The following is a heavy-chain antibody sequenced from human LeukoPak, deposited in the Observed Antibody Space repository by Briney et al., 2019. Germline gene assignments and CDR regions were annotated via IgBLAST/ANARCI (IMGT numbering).Heavy chain of an antibody. CDR3: ARERGYSYGFDY. D-gene: IGHD5-18*01. CDR2: ISSSSYI. J-gene: IGHJ4*02. Sequence: PGGSLRLSCAASGFTFSSYSMNWVRQAPGKGLEWVSSISSSSYIYYADSVKGRFTISRDNAKNSLYLQMNSLRGEDTAVYYCARERGYSYGFDYWGQGNLVTVSS. CDR1: GFTFSSYS. V-gene: IGHV3-21*01.